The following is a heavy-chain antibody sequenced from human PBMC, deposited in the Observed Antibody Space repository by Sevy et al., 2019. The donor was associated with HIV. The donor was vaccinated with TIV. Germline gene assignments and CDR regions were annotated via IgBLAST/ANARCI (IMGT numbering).Heavy chain of an antibody. V-gene: IGHV3-53*01. CDR1: GFTVSTNY. D-gene: IGHD3-3*01. Sequence: GGSLRLSCAASGFTVSTNYMSWVRQSPGNGLEWVSVIYSGGTTYYADSVKGRFTISRDKSKNTLYLQMNSLRAEDTSVYYCAREFGDGYNPRYYFDYSGQGTMVTVSS. J-gene: IGHJ4*02. CDR2: IYSGGTT. CDR3: AREFGDGYNPRYYFDY.